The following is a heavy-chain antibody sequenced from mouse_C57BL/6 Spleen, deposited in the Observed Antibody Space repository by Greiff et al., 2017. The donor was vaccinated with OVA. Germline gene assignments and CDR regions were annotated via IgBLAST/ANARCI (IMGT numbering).Heavy chain of an antibody. V-gene: IGHV3-6*01. CDR1: GYSITSGYY. Sequence: EVQLQQSGPGLVKPSQSLSLTCSVTGYSITSGYYWNWIRQFPGNKLEWMGYISYDGSNNYNPSLKNRISITRDTSKNQFFLKLNSVTTEDTATYYCARDWGEDWYFDVWGTGTTVTVSS. CDR3: ARDWGEDWYFDV. CDR2: ISYDGSN. J-gene: IGHJ1*03.